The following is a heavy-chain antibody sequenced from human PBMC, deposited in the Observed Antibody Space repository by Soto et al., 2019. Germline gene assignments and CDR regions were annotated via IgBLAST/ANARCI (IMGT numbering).Heavy chain of an antibody. CDR3: AGTTSHYWYYMDV. CDR1: GDSVSSNSAA. J-gene: IGHJ6*03. Sequence: SQTLSLTCVISGDSVSSNSAAWNWIRQSPSRGLEWLGRTYYRTRWYYDYAVSVRSRITVNPDTSKNQFSLQLTSVTPEDTAVFYCAGTTSHYWYYMDVGGKGTTVTAPS. D-gene: IGHD1-7*01. V-gene: IGHV6-1*01. CDR2: TYYRTRWYY.